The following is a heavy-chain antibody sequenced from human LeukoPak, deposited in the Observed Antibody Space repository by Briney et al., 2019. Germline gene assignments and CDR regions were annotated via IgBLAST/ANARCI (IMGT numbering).Heavy chain of an antibody. CDR1: GFTFSSYW. CDR3: ARGSLVHYYGSGSYRIRAGFDY. CDR2: INSDGSST. D-gene: IGHD3-10*01. Sequence: GGSLRLSCAASGFTFSSYWMHWVRQAPGKGLVWVSRINSDGSSTSYADSVKGRFTISRDNAKNSLYLQMNSLRAEDTAVYYCARGSLVHYYGSGSYRIRAGFDYWGQGTLVTVSS. V-gene: IGHV3-74*01. J-gene: IGHJ4*02.